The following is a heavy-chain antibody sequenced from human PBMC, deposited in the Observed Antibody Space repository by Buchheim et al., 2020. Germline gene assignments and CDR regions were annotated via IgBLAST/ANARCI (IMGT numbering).Heavy chain of an antibody. Sequence: EVHLVESGGGLVQPGGSLRLSCAASGFTFSAHDMNWVRQAPGKGLEWVSYITPSGGRVTYADSVRGRFTVSRDNAKNSLYLQMNSLRAEDTALYHCARVAVKYCSSTSCLRRMDVWGQGTT. V-gene: IGHV3-48*01. CDR2: ITPSGGRV. J-gene: IGHJ6*02. CDR1: GFTFSAHD. D-gene: IGHD2-2*01. CDR3: ARVAVKYCSSTSCLRRMDV.